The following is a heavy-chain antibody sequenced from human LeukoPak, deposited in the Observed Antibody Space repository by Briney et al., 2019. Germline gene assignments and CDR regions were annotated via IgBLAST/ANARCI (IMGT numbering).Heavy chain of an antibody. V-gene: IGHV3-7*03. D-gene: IGHD3-16*01. J-gene: IGHJ6*02. Sequence: GGSLRLSCVASGFTFSSYWMSWVRQAPGKGLEWVANIKRDGSEKYYVDSVRGRFTISRENAKSSLYLQMSNLRAEDTAVYFCARGGGLDVWGQGATVTVSS. CDR1: GFTFSSYW. CDR2: IKRDGSEK. CDR3: ARGGGLDV.